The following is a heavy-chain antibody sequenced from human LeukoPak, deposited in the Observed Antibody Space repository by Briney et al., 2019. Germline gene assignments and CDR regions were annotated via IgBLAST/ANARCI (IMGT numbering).Heavy chain of an antibody. J-gene: IGHJ3*02. CDR3: ARGLGIDHDAFDI. V-gene: IGHV1-2*02. CDR1: GYTFTGYY. CDR2: INPNSGGT. Sequence: GASVKVSCKASGYTFTGYYMHWVRQAPGQGLEWMGWINPNSGGTSYAQKFQGRVTMTTDTSTNTAYMELRSLRSDDTAVYYCARGLGIDHDAFDIWGQGTMVTVSS. D-gene: IGHD7-27*01.